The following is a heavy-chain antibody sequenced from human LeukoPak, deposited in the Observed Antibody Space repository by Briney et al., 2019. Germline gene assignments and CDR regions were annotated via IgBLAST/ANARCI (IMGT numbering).Heavy chain of an antibody. V-gene: IGHV3-30*04. D-gene: IGHD5-12*01. Sequence: SCKASGYTFSSYAMHWVRQAPGKGLEWVAVISYDGSNKYYADSVKGRFTISRDNSKNTLYLQMNSLRAEDTAVYYCASSPPLGYYFDYWGQGTLVTVSS. CDR3: ASSPPLGYYFDY. J-gene: IGHJ4*02. CDR2: ISYDGSNK. CDR1: GYTFSSYA.